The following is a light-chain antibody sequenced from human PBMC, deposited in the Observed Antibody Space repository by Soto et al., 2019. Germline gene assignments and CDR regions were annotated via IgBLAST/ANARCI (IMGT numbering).Light chain of an antibody. V-gene: IGKV1-39*01. J-gene: IGKJ2*01. CDR1: QSISSY. Sequence: DIQMTQSPSSLSASVGDRVTITCRASQSISSYVNWYQQIPGKAPKLLIYAASSLLSGVPSRFSGSGSGTDFTLTISSLQPEEFATYHCQESFSSLHTFGQGTKLEIK. CDR2: AAS. CDR3: QESFSSLHT.